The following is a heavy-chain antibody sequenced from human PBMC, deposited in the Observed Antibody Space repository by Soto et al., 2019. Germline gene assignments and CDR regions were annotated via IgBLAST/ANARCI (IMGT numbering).Heavy chain of an antibody. CDR1: GYIFVNYG. CDR2: ISPYSGNT. Sequence: QVQLVQSGDEVRKPGSSVKVSCKASGYIFVNYGIAWVRQAPGQGLEWMGWISPYSGNTHYASKVQGRLTMTTDTTPRTPYTALGSLTSAETAVYYCEMVEKSVTPTPPDVWGQGTTVTVSS. CDR3: EMVEKSVTPTPPDV. V-gene: IGHV1-18*01. D-gene: IGHD3-16*02. J-gene: IGHJ6*02.